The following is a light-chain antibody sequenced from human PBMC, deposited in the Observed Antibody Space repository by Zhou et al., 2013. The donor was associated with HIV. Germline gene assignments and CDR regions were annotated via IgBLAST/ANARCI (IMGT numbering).Light chain of an antibody. CDR2: GAS. Sequence: DIQMTQSPSTLSAVVGDRVTIACRASQTIDRWLAWYQQKPGKAPNLIIYGASALQSGVPSRFSGSGSGTEFTLTISSLQPEDIATYYCQQYKIYPLTFGGGTKVEIK. J-gene: IGKJ4*01. CDR1: QTIDRW. CDR3: QQYKIYPLT. V-gene: IGKV1-5*03.